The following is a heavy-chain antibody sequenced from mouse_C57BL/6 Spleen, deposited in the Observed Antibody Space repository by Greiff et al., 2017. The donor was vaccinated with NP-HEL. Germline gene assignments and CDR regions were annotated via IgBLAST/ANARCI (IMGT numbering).Heavy chain of an antibody. D-gene: IGHD2-5*01. V-gene: IGHV5-17*01. CDR3: ARVRSNYVYAMDY. CDR2: ISSGSSTI. J-gene: IGHJ4*01. Sequence: DVKLVESGGGLVKPGGSLKLSCAASGFTFSDYGMHWVRQAPEKGLEWVAYISSGSSTIYYADTVKGRFTISRDNAKNTLFLQMTSLRSEDTAMYYCARVRSNYVYAMDYWGQGTSVTVSS. CDR1: GFTFSDYG.